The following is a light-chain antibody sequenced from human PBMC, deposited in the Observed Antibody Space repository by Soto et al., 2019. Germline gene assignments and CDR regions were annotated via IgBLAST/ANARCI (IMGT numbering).Light chain of an antibody. V-gene: IGKV3-15*01. CDR3: QQYNDWPLT. J-gene: IGKJ1*01. Sequence: SVFTQSPASLSLTPGERATLYCRDTQSVSSNLAWYQQKPGQAPSLLIYGAFTRATGVPARFSGTGSGTEFTLTISSLQSEDFALYYCQQYNDWPLTFGQGTKVDIK. CDR1: QSVSSN. CDR2: GAF.